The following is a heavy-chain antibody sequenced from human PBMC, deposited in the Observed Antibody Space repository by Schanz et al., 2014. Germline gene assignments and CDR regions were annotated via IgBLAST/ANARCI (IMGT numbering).Heavy chain of an antibody. CDR1: GFTFRGHA. CDR3: ARDGRPPYYGSGEHYY. V-gene: IGHV3-30*04. CDR2: TSTDGTKT. J-gene: IGHJ4*02. Sequence: QVFLAESGGGVVQPGRSLRLSCAASGFTFRGHAMHWVRQAPGQGLERVAVTSTDGTKTYYAASVRGRFTISRDNSKNTVYLQRKSLRDEDTAVYYCARDGRPPYYGSGEHYYWGQGTLVTVSS. D-gene: IGHD3-10*01.